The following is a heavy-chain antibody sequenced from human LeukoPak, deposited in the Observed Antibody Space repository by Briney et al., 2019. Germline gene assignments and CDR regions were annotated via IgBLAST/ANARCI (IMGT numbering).Heavy chain of an antibody. V-gene: IGHV1-69*13. D-gene: IGHD3-3*01. J-gene: IGHJ6*03. CDR1: GGTFSSYA. CDR2: IIPIFGTA. CDR3: ARADYDFWSGDDYYYYYMDV. Sequence: GASVKVSCKASGGTFSSYAISWVRQAPGQGLEWMGGIIPIFGTANYAQKFQGRVTITADESTSTAYMELSSLRSEDTAVYYCARADYDFWSGDDYYYYYMDVWGKGTTVTVSS.